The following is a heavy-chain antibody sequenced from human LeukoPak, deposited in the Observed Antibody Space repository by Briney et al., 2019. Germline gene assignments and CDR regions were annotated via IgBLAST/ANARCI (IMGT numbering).Heavy chain of an antibody. D-gene: IGHD3-10*01. CDR2: ISGSGGST. Sequence: PGGSLRLSCAASGFTFSSYAMSWVRQAPGKGLEWVSAISGSGGSTYYADSVKGRFTISRDNSKNTLYLQMNSLRAEDTAVYYCAKESGYYYGSGSYYLYYFDYWGQGTLVTVSS. V-gene: IGHV3-23*01. J-gene: IGHJ4*02. CDR3: AKESGYYYGSGSYYLYYFDY. CDR1: GFTFSSYA.